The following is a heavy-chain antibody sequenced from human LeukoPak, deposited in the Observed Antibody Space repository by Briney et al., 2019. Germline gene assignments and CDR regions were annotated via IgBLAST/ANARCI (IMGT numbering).Heavy chain of an antibody. Sequence: PSETLSLTCAVYGGSFSGYYWSWIRQPPGKGLEWIGYIYYSGSTNYNPSLKSRVTISVDTSKNQFSLKLSSVTAADTAVYYCARVLNETYYDFWSGYGGDWFDPWGQGTLVTVSS. D-gene: IGHD3-3*01. V-gene: IGHV4-59*12. CDR2: IYYSGST. CDR3: ARVLNETYYDFWSGYGGDWFDP. CDR1: GGSFSGYY. J-gene: IGHJ5*02.